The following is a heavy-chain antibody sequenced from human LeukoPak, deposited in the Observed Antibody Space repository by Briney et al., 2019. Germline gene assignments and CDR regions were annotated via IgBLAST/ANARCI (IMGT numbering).Heavy chain of an antibody. D-gene: IGHD6-13*01. CDR2: IKGDGSKK. CDR3: ARCGVGVAAAAANC. CDR1: GFTFSNYW. Sequence: GGSLRLSCAASGFTFSNYWMTWVRQAPGKGLEWVANIKGDGSKKNCVDSLKGRFIISRDNAKNSLYLQMNSLRAEDTAVYYCARCGVGVAAAAANCWGQGTLLTVSS. J-gene: IGHJ4*02. V-gene: IGHV3-7*03.